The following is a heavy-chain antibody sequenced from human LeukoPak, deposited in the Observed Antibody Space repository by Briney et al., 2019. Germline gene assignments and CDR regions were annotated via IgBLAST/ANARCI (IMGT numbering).Heavy chain of an antibody. CDR2: INTDGSST. Sequence: GGSLRLSCAASGFTFSSYWMHWVRQAPGKGLLWVSRINTDGSSTTYADSVKGRFTISRDNSKNTLYLQMNSLRAEDTAVYYCAKVGDGSGYSSGWYASNWGQGTLVTVSS. J-gene: IGHJ4*02. D-gene: IGHD6-19*01. CDR3: AKVGDGSGYSSGWYASN. V-gene: IGHV3-74*01. CDR1: GFTFSSYW.